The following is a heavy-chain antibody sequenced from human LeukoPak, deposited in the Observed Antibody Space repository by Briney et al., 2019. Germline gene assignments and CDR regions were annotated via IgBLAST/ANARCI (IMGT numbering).Heavy chain of an antibody. Sequence: ASVTVSCKASGYTFTSYGISWVRQAPGQGLEWMGWISAYNGNTNYAQKLQGRVTMTTDTSTSTAYMELRSLRSDDTAVYYCARAPPMIVVVITLGAVDIWGQGTMVTVSS. V-gene: IGHV1-18*01. CDR1: GYTFTSYG. J-gene: IGHJ3*02. CDR3: ARAPPMIVVVITLGAVDI. D-gene: IGHD3-22*01. CDR2: ISAYNGNT.